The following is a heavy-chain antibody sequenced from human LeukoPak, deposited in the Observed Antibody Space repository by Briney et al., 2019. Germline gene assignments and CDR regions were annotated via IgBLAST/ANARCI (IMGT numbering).Heavy chain of an antibody. D-gene: IGHD4-17*01. V-gene: IGHV3-30*02. Sequence: PGGSLRLSCAASGFTFSSYGMHWVRQAPGKGLEWVAFIRCDGSNKYYADSVKGRFTISRDNSKNTLYLQMNSLRAEDTAVYYCARHYMTTVTKGAFDIWGQGTMVTVSS. J-gene: IGHJ3*02. CDR3: ARHYMTTVTKGAFDI. CDR1: GFTFSSYG. CDR2: IRCDGSNK.